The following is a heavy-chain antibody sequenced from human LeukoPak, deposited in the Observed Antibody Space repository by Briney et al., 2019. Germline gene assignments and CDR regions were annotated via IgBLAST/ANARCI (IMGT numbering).Heavy chain of an antibody. CDR1: GFTFSNYN. Sequence: LRLSCAASGFTFSNYNMNWVRQAPGKGLEWIGYIYYSGSTYYNPSLKSRVALSVDTSKNQFSLKLSSLTAADTAVYYCAKSREEIRGLDAFDIWGQGTMVTVSS. J-gene: IGHJ3*02. CDR2: IYYSGST. CDR3: AKSREEIRGLDAFDI. V-gene: IGHV4-31*02. D-gene: IGHD5-24*01.